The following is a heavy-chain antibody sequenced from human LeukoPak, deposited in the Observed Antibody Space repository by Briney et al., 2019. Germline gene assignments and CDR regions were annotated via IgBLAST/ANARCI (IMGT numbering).Heavy chain of an antibody. J-gene: IGHJ5*02. CDR1: GGSISSGSYY. D-gene: IGHD5-18*01. CDR3: ARGGGERGYSYGFVVYGNWFDP. V-gene: IGHV4-61*02. Sequence: SETLSLTCTVSGGSISSGSYYWSWIRQPAGKGLEWIGRIYTSGSTNYNPSLKSRVTISVDTSKNQFSLKLSSVTAADTAVYYCARGGGERGYSYGFVVYGNWFDPWGQGTLVTVSS. CDR2: IYTSGST.